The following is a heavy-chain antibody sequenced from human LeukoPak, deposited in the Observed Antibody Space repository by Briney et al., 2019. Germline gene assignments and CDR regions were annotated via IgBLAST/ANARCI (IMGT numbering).Heavy chain of an antibody. CDR2: ISGSGGST. D-gene: IGHD2-2*01. Sequence: GGSLRLSCAASGFTFSSYAMSWVRQAPGKGLEWVSAISGSGGSTYYADSVKGRFTISRDNSKNTLYLQMNSLRAEDTAVYYCAKDFLDIVVVPAAPGYWGQGTLVTVSS. CDR3: AKDFLDIVVVPAAPGY. V-gene: IGHV3-23*01. J-gene: IGHJ4*02. CDR1: GFTFSSYA.